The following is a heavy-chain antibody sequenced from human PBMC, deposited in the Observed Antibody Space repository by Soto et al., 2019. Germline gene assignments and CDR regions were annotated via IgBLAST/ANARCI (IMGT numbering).Heavy chain of an antibody. CDR1: GYTLTELS. CDR3: AGYCSSTSCYTVAKGGYYYGMDV. CDR2: FDPEDGET. V-gene: IGHV1-24*01. D-gene: IGHD2-2*02. J-gene: IGHJ6*02. Sequence: KVSCKVSGYTLTELSMHWVRQAPGKGLEWMGGFDPEDGETIYAQKFQGRVTMTEDTSTDTAYMELSSLRSEDTAVYYCAGYCSSTSCYTVAKGGYYYGMDVWGQGTTVTVSS.